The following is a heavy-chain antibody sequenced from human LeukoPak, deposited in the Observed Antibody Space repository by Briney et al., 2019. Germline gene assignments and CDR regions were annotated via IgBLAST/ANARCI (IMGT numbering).Heavy chain of an antibody. Sequence: PSETLSLTCTVSGGSISSYYWSWIRQPAGKGLERIGRIYTSGSTNYNPSLKSRVTMSVDTSKNQFSLKLSSVTAADTAVYYCARDFTYYYDSSGYPEAFDIWGQGTMVTVSS. V-gene: IGHV4-4*07. CDR3: ARDFTYYYDSSGYPEAFDI. J-gene: IGHJ3*02. CDR1: GGSISSYY. D-gene: IGHD3-22*01. CDR2: IYTSGST.